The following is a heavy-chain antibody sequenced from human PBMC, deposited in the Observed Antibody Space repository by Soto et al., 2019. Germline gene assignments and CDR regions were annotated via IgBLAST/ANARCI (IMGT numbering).Heavy chain of an antibody. CDR3: ARAPYYDFWSGYYRAPFDY. D-gene: IGHD3-3*01. J-gene: IGHJ4*02. CDR2: IIPILGIA. CDR1: GGTFSSYT. Sequence: QVQLVQSGAEVKKPGSSVKVSCKASGGTFSSYTISWVRQAPGQGLEWMGRIIPILGIANYAQKFQGRVTITADKSTSTDYMELSSLRSEDTAVYYCARAPYYDFWSGYYRAPFDYWGQGTLVTVSS. V-gene: IGHV1-69*02.